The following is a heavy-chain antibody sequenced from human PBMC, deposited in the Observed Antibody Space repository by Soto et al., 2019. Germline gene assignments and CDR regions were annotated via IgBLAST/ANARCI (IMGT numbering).Heavy chain of an antibody. CDR2: IYSGGST. CDR1: GFTVRSNY. V-gene: IGHV3-53*01. J-gene: IGHJ4*02. Sequence: GGSLRLSXAASGFTVRSNYMSWVRQAPGEGLEWVSVIYSGGSTYYADSVKGRFTISRDNSKNTLYLQMNSLRAEDTAVYYCARLDPIFGGYFDYWGQGTLVTVSS. CDR3: ARLDPIFGGYFDY. D-gene: IGHD3-3*01.